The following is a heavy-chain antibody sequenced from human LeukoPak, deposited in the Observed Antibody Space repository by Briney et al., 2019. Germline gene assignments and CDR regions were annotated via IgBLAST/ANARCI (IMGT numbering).Heavy chain of an antibody. CDR3: ASRGDEDCSGGSCYSDFDY. V-gene: IGHV1-69*01. Sequence: ASVKVSCKASGGTFSSYAISWVRQAPGQGLEWMGGIIPIFGTANYAQKFQGRVTITADESTSTAYMELSSLRSEDTVVYYCASRGDEDCSGGSCYSDFDYWGQGTLVTVSS. CDR2: IIPIFGTA. CDR1: GGTFSSYA. J-gene: IGHJ4*02. D-gene: IGHD2-15*01.